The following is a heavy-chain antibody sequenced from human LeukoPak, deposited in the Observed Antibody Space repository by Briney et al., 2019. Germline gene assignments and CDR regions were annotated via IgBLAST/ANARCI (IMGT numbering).Heavy chain of an antibody. CDR2: IYYSGST. CDR3: ARDCSSSCGYAFDI. Sequence: SETLSLTCTVSGGSISSYYWSWIRQPPGKGLEWIGYIYYSGSTNYNPSLKSRVTIPEDKSKNQFSLKLSSVTAADTAVYYCARDCSSSCGYAFDIWGQGTMVTVSS. J-gene: IGHJ3*02. V-gene: IGHV4-59*01. D-gene: IGHD6-13*01. CDR1: GGSISSYY.